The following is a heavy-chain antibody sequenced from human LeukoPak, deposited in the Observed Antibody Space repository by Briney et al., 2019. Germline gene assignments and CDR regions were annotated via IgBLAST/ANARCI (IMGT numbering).Heavy chain of an antibody. Sequence: PSESLSLPCTVPGGSISSSYWSWIRQPPGTGLEWIGYIYYRGSTNYNPSLNSPLTISVDTSKNQFSLKLSSVTAADTAVYYCARDNCSGGSCYPDYWGQGTLVTVSS. CDR2: IYYRGST. CDR3: ARDNCSGGSCYPDY. D-gene: IGHD2-15*01. J-gene: IGHJ4*02. V-gene: IGHV4-59*01. CDR1: GGSISSSY.